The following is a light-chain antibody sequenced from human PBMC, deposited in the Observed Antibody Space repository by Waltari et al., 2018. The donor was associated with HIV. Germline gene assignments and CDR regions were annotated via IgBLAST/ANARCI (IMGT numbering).Light chain of an antibody. CDR3: CSYAGSYTWV. V-gene: IGLV2-11*01. J-gene: IGLJ3*02. Sequence: QSALTQPRSVSGSPGPSVTISCTGTSSDVGGYNYVSWYQQHPGKAPKLMIYDVSKRPSGGPDRFSGSKSGNTASLAISGLQAEDEADYYCCSYAGSYTWVFGGGTKLTVL. CDR2: DVS. CDR1: SSDVGGYNY.